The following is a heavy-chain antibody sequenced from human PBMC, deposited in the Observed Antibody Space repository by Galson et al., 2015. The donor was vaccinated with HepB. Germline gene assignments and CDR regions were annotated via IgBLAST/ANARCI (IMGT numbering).Heavy chain of an antibody. D-gene: IGHD1-1*01. CDR1: GFTLSSID. CDR3: MGWAWQLEREFDY. Sequence: SLRLSCAASGFTLSSIDMHWVRQAPGKGLEYVAVISSNGGSTHYEESVTGRFTISRDNSKDMLYFQMSSLRDEDTAVYYCMGWAWQLEREFDYWGQGIPVTVSS. CDR2: ISSNGGST. J-gene: IGHJ4*02. V-gene: IGHV3-64D*06.